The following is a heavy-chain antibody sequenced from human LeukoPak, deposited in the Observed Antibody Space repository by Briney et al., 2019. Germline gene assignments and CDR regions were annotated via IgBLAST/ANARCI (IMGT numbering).Heavy chain of an antibody. Sequence: GGSLRLSCSASEFTFSSYGMHWVRQAPGRGLEWVAVIWNDGSHKYYADSVKGRFTISRDNSKNTLYLQMNSLRAEDTAVYYCARLSGYEKGYVFDIWGQGTMVTVSS. CDR1: EFTFSSYG. CDR2: IWNDGSHK. D-gene: IGHD5-12*01. V-gene: IGHV3-33*08. CDR3: ARLSGYEKGYVFDI. J-gene: IGHJ3*02.